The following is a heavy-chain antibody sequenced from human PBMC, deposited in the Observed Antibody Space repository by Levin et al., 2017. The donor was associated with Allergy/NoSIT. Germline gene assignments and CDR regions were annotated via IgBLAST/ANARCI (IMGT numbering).Heavy chain of an antibody. CDR3: ATVHTLYCTSSSGGALDY. CDR2: VNPNNGAT. CDR1: GFTFTAYY. Sequence: ASVKVSCKTSGFTFTAYYIQWLRQAPGQGLEWMGRVNPNNGATDYAQRFQGRVTMTRDTSIRTAYLELSRLRSDDTAVYYCATVHTLYCTSSSGGALDYWGQRTLVTVST. V-gene: IGHV1-2*06. D-gene: IGHD2-8*01. J-gene: IGHJ4*02.